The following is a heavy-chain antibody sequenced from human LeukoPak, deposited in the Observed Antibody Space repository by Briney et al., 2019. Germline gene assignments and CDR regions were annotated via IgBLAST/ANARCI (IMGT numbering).Heavy chain of an antibody. CDR2: IYYSGST. Sequence: PSETLSLTCTVSGGSISSYYWSWIRQPPGKGLEWIGYIYYSGSTNYNPSPKSRVTISVDTSKNQFSLKLSSVTAADTAVYYCARGDQYYYDSSGVWFDPWGQGTLVTVSS. J-gene: IGHJ5*02. D-gene: IGHD3-22*01. CDR3: ARGDQYYYDSSGVWFDP. CDR1: GGSISSYY. V-gene: IGHV4-59*01.